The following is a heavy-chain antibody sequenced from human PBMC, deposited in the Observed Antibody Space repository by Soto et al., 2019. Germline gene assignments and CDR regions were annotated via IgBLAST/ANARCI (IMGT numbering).Heavy chain of an antibody. V-gene: IGHV3-23*01. Sequence: EVQLLESGGGLVQPGGSLTLSCTASGFTFNMYAMSWVRQAPGKALEWVSAITGSGVSTYYADSVKGRFTISRDNSKNSLYLQMNSLRAEDKAVYNCARLHDRRVFDHWGQGTLVTGSS. CDR2: ITGSGVST. J-gene: IGHJ4*02. CDR1: GFTFNMYA. CDR3: ARLHDRRVFDH.